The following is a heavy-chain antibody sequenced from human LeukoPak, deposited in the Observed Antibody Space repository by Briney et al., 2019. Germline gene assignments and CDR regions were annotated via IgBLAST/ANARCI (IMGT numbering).Heavy chain of an antibody. CDR1: GGSISSHY. Sequence: PSETLSLTCTVSGGSISSHYWSWVRQPPGKGLEWIGYIYYSGSTNYNPSLKGRVTISVDTSKNQFSLKLSSVTAADTAVYYCARGWYYMDVWGKGTTATVSS. J-gene: IGHJ6*03. CDR2: IYYSGST. V-gene: IGHV4-59*11. CDR3: ARGWYYMDV.